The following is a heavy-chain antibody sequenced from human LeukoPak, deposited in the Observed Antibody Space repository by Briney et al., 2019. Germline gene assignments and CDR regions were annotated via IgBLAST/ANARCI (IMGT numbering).Heavy chain of an antibody. J-gene: IGHJ3*02. D-gene: IGHD2-2*01. CDR3: ARVHCSSTSCYHDAFDI. CDR2: IIPIFGTA. Sequence: SVKVSCKASGGTFSSYAISWVRQAPGQGLEWMGGIIPIFGTANYAQKFQGRVTITADKSTSTAYMELSSLRSEDTAVYYCARVHCSSTSCYHDAFDIWGQGTMATVSS. CDR1: GGTFSSYA. V-gene: IGHV1-69*06.